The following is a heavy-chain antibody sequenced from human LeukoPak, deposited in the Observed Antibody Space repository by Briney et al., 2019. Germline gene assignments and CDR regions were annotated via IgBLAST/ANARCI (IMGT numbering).Heavy chain of an antibody. Sequence: GGSLRLSCAASGFTFSSYGMHWVRQAPGKGLEWVAFIRYDGSNKYYADSVKGRFTISRDNSKNTLYLQMNSLRAEDTAVYYCAKDGALLWFGELYHFDYWGQGTLVIVSS. V-gene: IGHV3-30*02. J-gene: IGHJ4*02. CDR3: AKDGALLWFGELYHFDY. CDR2: IRYDGSNK. CDR1: GFTFSSYG. D-gene: IGHD3-10*01.